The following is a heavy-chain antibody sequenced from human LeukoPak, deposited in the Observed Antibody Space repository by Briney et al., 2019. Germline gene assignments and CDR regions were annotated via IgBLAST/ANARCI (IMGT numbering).Heavy chain of an antibody. V-gene: IGHV4-39*07. CDR3: ARDGDYFGDY. CDR2: IYYSGST. Sequence: SETLSLTCTVSGGSISSSSYYWGWIRQPPGKGLEWIGSIYYSGSTYYNPSLKSRVTISVDTSKNQFSLKLSSVTAADTAVYYCARDGDYFGDYWGQGTLVTVSS. D-gene: IGHD4-17*01. CDR1: GGSISSSSYY. J-gene: IGHJ4*02.